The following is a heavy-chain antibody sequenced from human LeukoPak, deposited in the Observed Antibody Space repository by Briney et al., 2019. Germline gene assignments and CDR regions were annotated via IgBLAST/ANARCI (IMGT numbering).Heavy chain of an antibody. CDR1: GGSISSYY. CDR3: ARDYGTITYYYYYYMDV. D-gene: IGHD5-12*01. Sequence: SETLSVTCTVSGGSISSYYWSWIRQPAGKGVECIGRIYTSGSTNYNPSLKSRVTMSVDTSKNQFSLKLSSVTAADTAVYYCARDYGTITYYYYYYMDVWGKGTTVTVSS. V-gene: IGHV4-4*07. CDR2: IYTSGST. J-gene: IGHJ6*03.